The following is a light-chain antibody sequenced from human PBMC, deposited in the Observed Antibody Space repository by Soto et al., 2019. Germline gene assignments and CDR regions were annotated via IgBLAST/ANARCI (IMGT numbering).Light chain of an antibody. Sequence: DFQMTQSPSSLSASVGDRVTTTCQASQDISDYLNWYQQKPGAAPKLLIYDASNLQAGVPSRFSGSGSGTEFTFTISSLQPEDVATYYCQQYDNIPLSFGGGTKVYIK. CDR2: DAS. CDR3: QQYDNIPLS. CDR1: QDISDY. J-gene: IGKJ4*01. V-gene: IGKV1-33*01.